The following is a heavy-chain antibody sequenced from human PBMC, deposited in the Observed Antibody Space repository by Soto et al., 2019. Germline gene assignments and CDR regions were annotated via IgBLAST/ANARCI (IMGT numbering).Heavy chain of an antibody. CDR1: GFTLMNYA. D-gene: IGHD5-12*01. CDR2: IGARGDRT. V-gene: IGHV3-23*01. CDR3: EGSWT. J-gene: IGHJ3*01. Sequence: EVQLLVSGGGSVQPGGSLRLSCEVSGFTLMNYAMSWVRQAPGKGLEWVSQIGARGDRTYYADSVKGRFTISKDSSKNTLFLQLNSLRGEDSAVYYCEGSWTWGQGTMVTVSS.